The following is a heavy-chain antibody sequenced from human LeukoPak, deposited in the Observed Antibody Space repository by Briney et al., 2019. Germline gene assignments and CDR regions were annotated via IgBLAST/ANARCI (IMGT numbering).Heavy chain of an antibody. CDR2: IYYSGST. D-gene: IGHD6-13*01. J-gene: IGHJ4*02. CDR1: GGSISSGGYY. Sequence: SETLSLTCTVPGGSISSGGYYWSWIRQHPGKGLEWIGYIYYSGSTYYNPSLKSRVTISVDTSKNQFSLKLSSVTAADTAVYYCAREGVAAAGTLYRAFDYWGQGTLVTVSS. V-gene: IGHV4-31*03. CDR3: AREGVAAAGTLYRAFDY.